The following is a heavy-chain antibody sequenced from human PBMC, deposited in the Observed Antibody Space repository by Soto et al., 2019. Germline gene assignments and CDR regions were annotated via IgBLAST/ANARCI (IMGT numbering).Heavy chain of an antibody. V-gene: IGHV4-34*01. CDR2: INHSGNT. Sequence: QVQLHQWGAGLLKPSETLSLTCAVYDGSFTGYYWSWIRQPPGKGLEWIGEINHSGNTNYNASLKYRVTIAVDTTKNQFSLTLNSLTAAGTPVYYCARASTYLTAYYTHWGQGTLVTVSS. J-gene: IGHJ4*02. CDR3: ARASTYLTAYYTH. CDR1: DGSFTGYY. D-gene: IGHD3-9*01.